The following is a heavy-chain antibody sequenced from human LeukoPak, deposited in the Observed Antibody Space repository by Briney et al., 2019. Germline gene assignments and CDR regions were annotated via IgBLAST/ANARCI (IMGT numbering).Heavy chain of an antibody. CDR2: IKQDGSEK. CDR3: ARSGLRPTYYDFWSGYSSLNAFDI. D-gene: IGHD3-3*01. J-gene: IGHJ3*02. V-gene: IGHV3-7*01. CDR1: GFTFTTAW. Sequence: GGSLRLSCLCSGFTFTTAWMSWVRQAPGKGLEWVANIKQDGSEKYYVDSVKGRFTISRDNAKNSLYLQMNSLRAEDTAVYYCARSGLRPTYYDFWSGYSSLNAFDIWGQGTMVTVSS.